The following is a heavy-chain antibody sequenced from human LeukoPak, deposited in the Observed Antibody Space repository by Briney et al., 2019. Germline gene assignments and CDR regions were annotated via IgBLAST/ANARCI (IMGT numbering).Heavy chain of an antibody. CDR3: ARDYPDYYYYYMDV. CDR2: IKQDGSEK. Sequence: PGGSLRLSCAASGFTFSSYWMSWVRQAPGKGLEWVANIKQDGSEKYYVDSVKGRFTISGDNAKNSLYLQMNSLRAEDTAVYYCARDYPDYYYYYMDVWGKGTTVTVSS. J-gene: IGHJ6*03. V-gene: IGHV3-7*01. CDR1: GFTFSSYW.